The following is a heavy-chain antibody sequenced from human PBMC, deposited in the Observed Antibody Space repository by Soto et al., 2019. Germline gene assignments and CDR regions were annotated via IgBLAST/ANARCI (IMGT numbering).Heavy chain of an antibody. J-gene: IGHJ3*01. D-gene: IGHD3-9*01. CDR3: ARSPGGYYID. V-gene: IGHV3-74*01. Sequence: PGGSLTLSCADSGFSFSRHWMHWVRQGPGKGLVWVSRINTDGSSTNYADSVKGRFTISRDNAKNTLYLQMNSLRAEDTAVYYCARSPGGYYIDWGQGTMVTVSS. CDR1: GFSFSRHW. CDR2: INTDGSST.